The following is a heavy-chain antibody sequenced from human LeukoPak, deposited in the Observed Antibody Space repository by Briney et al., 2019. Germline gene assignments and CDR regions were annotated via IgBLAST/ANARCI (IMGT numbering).Heavy chain of an antibody. CDR3: GREMWQGRY. Sequence: GGSLRLSCAASGFTFSSYWMSWVRQAPGKGLEWVASIKQDGSVRYYVDSVKGRFTISRDNAKNSLYLQTNSLRAEDTAVYYCGREMWQGRYWGQGTLVPVSS. CDR1: GFTFSSYW. CDR2: IKQDGSVR. D-gene: IGHD2-21*01. V-gene: IGHV3-7*03. J-gene: IGHJ4*02.